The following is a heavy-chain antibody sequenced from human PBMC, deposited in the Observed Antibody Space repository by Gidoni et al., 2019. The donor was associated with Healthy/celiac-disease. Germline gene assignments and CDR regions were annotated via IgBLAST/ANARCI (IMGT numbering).Heavy chain of an antibody. Sequence: QVQLVQSGAEVKNPGASVKVSCKASGYHFTSYDINWVRQATGQGLEWMGWMNPNSGNTGYAQKFQGRVTMTRNTSISTAYMELSSLRSEDTAVYYCARGGEKHIVVDDAFDIWGQGTMVTVSS. D-gene: IGHD2-21*01. CDR2: MNPNSGNT. CDR1: GYHFTSYD. J-gene: IGHJ3*02. CDR3: ARGGEKHIVVDDAFDI. V-gene: IGHV1-8*01.